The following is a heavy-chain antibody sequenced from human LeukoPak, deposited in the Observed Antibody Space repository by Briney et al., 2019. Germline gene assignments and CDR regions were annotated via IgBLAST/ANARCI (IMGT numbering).Heavy chain of an antibody. CDR1: GGSISSDY. J-gene: IGHJ5*02. CDR3: SRGGANDL. D-gene: IGHD3-16*01. CDR2: IFTSGST. V-gene: IGHV4-4*07. Sequence: SETLSLTCTVSGGSISSDYWSWIRQPAGKGLEWMGRIFTSGSTSYNPSLKSRVPMSLDTSKNQFSLKLSSVTAADTAVYFCSRGGANDLWGQGTLVTVSS.